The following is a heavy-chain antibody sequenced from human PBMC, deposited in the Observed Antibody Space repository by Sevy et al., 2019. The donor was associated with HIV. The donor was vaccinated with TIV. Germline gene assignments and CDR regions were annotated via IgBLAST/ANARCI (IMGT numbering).Heavy chain of an antibody. D-gene: IGHD3-16*01. V-gene: IGHV3-33*01. CDR1: GFTFSSYG. CDR3: ARDLEFYDYGAYGPSFMPDY. Sequence: GGSLRLSCAASGFTFSSYGMHWVRQAPGKGLEWVAVIWFDGSNTCYADSVKGRFTISRDIAENTLHLQMNSLRAEDTAVYYWARDLEFYDYGAYGPSFMPDYWGQGTLVTVSS. CDR2: IWFDGSNT. J-gene: IGHJ4*02.